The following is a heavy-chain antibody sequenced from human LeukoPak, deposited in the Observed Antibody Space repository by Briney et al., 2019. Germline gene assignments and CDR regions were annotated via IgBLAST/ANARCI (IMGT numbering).Heavy chain of an antibody. CDR3: AKDLAAPGLRYFDWLFPPAFDI. J-gene: IGHJ3*02. Sequence: GGSLRLSCAASGFTFSSYGMHWVRQAPGKGLEWVAVISYDGSNKYYADSVKGRFTISRDNSKNTLYLQMNSLRAEDTAVYYCAKDLAAPGLRYFDWLFPPAFDIWGQGTMVTVSS. CDR1: GFTFSSYG. D-gene: IGHD3-9*01. V-gene: IGHV3-30*18. CDR2: ISYDGSNK.